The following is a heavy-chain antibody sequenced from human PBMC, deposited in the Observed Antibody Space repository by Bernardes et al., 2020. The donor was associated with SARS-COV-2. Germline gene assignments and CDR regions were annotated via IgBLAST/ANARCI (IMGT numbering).Heavy chain of an antibody. D-gene: IGHD3-10*01. Sequence: GGSLRLSCAASGFTFSSYGMHWVRQAPGKGLEWVAVISYDGSNKYYADSVKGRFTISRDNSKNTLYLQMNSLRAEDTAVYYCAGGSGEAVYYYYGMDVWGQGTTVTVSS. V-gene: IGHV3-30*03. J-gene: IGHJ6*02. CDR1: GFTFSSYG. CDR2: ISYDGSNK. CDR3: AGGSGEAVYYYYGMDV.